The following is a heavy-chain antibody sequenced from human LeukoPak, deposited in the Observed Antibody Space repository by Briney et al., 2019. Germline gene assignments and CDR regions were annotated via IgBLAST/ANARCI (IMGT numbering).Heavy chain of an antibody. V-gene: IGHV3-23*01. D-gene: IGHD2-2*01. J-gene: IGHJ4*02. Sequence: GGSLRLSCAASGFTFSSSAMSWVRQAPGKGLEWVSAINAGGGSTFYADSARGRFTISRDNSRDTLYLQMNSLRGDDTAVYYCAKSAYCIITSCYALWGQGTLVTVSS. CDR1: GFTFSSSA. CDR2: INAGGGST. CDR3: AKSAYCIITSCYAL.